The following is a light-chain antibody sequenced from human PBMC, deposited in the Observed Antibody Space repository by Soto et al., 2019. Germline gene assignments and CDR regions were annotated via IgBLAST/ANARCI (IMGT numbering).Light chain of an antibody. CDR1: QSVSSN. CDR2: GAS. Sequence: EVVMTQSPATLSVSPGERATLSCRASQSVSSNLAWYQQKPGQAPRLLIYGASTRATGIPARFSGSGSGTEFSLTISSLQSEDFAVYYCQQYNNWPPHTFGGRTNV. V-gene: IGKV3-15*01. J-gene: IGKJ4*01. CDR3: QQYNNWPPHT.